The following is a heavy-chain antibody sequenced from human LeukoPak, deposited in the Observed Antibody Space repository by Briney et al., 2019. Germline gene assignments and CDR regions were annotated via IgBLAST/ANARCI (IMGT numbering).Heavy chain of an antibody. CDR3: ARRRYCSGGSCYAYFDY. V-gene: IGHV5-51*01. D-gene: IGHD2-15*01. CDR2: IYPGDSDT. Sequence: GESLKISCKGSGYSFTSYWIGWVRQMPGKGLEWMGIIYPGDSDTRYSPSFQGQVTISADKSISTAYLQWGSLKASDTAMYYCARRRYCSGGSCYAYFDYWGQGTLVTVSS. J-gene: IGHJ4*02. CDR1: GYSFTSYW.